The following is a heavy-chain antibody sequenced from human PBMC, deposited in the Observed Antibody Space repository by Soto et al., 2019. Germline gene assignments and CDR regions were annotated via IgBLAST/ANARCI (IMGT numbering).Heavy chain of an antibody. Sequence: QVQLVQSGAEVKKPGSSVKVSCKASGGTFSSYTISWVRQAPGQGLEWMGRIIPILGIANYAQKFQGRVTITADKSTSSAYMELSSLMSEYTAVYYCAVAYCSSTSCDRDYWGQGTLVTVSS. V-gene: IGHV1-69*02. CDR1: GGTFSSYT. D-gene: IGHD2-2*02. CDR2: IIPILGIA. J-gene: IGHJ4*02. CDR3: AVAYCSSTSCDRDY.